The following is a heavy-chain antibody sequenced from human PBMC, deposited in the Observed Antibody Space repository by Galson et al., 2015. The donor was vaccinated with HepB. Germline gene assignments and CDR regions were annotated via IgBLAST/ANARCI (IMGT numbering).Heavy chain of an antibody. CDR1: GFTFSNSG. CDR3: AKGDGSWRDYYYYMDV. Sequence: SLRLSCAASGFTFSNSGMHWVRQAPGKRLEWVAVISYDGSNEYYADSVKGRFTISRDNSKNTLYLQMNSLRAEDTAVYYGAKGDGSWRDYYYYMDVWGKGTTVTVSS. V-gene: IGHV3-30*18. D-gene: IGHD1-26*01. J-gene: IGHJ6*03. CDR2: ISYDGSNE.